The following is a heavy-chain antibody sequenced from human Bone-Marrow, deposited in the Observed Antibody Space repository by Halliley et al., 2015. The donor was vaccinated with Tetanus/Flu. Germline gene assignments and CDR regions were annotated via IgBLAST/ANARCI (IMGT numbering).Heavy chain of an antibody. D-gene: IGHD3-10*01. J-gene: IGHJ6*02. CDR3: VRGHAGSGYYYPVYGLDV. CDR2: SNEGSTE. V-gene: IGHV3-30-3*01. Sequence: SNEGSTENSADAVKGRLTISRGNSKNTLSLQLNSLEAADTAVYYCVRGHAGSGYYYPVYGLDVWGPGTTVTVSS.